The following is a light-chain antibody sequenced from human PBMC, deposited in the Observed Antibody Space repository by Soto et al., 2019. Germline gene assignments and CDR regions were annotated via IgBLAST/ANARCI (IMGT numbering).Light chain of an antibody. CDR1: RSNIGSKT. J-gene: IGLJ3*02. CDR3: CSLTSGPGWV. V-gene: IGLV1-44*01. Sequence: QSVLTQPPSASGTPGQRVTISCSESRSNIGSKTVYWYQHLPGTAPKLLIHSNNQRPSGISDRFSGSKSGNRAFLTISGLQAEDEADYYCCSLTSGPGWVFGGGTKLTVL. CDR2: SNN.